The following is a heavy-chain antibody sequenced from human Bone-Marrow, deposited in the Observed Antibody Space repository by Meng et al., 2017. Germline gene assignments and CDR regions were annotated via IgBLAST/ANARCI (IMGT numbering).Heavy chain of an antibody. D-gene: IGHD6-13*01. CDR1: GGSISSSSYY. CDR3: ARILIAATGKFDY. J-gene: IGHJ4*02. CDR2: IYYGGST. V-gene: IGHV4-39*07. Sequence: SETLSLTCTVSGGSISSSSYYWGWVRQPQGKGLEWIGDIYYGGSTYYNPSLKSRVTMSVDTSKNQFSLKLSSVTAADTAVYYCARILIAATGKFDYWGQGILVTVSS.